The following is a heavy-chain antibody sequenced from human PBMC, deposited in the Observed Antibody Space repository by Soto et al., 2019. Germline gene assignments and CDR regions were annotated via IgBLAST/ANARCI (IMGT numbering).Heavy chain of an antibody. V-gene: IGHV3-30*09. CDR2: XSXXXSXX. CDR3: TATYDRSI. J-gene: IGHJ4*02. Sequence: PGGSLRPSCAASGFTFSSYAIHWVRQAPGKGXXWVXVXSXXXSXXXYADSVKGRFAISRDNSKNKLYLQMNSLKTEDTAVYYCTATYDRSIWGQGTLVTAPQ. CDR1: GFTFSSYA. D-gene: IGHD3-22*01.